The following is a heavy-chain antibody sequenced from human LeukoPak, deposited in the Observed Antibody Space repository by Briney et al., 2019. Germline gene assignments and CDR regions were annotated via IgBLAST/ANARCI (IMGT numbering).Heavy chain of an antibody. D-gene: IGHD4-17*01. CDR2: TYYRSKWHN. CDR1: GDSVSSNSVA. V-gene: IGHV6-1*01. CDR3: VRAVGTVTYDC. Sequence: SQTLSLTCAISGDSVSSNSVAWNWIRQSPSRGLEWLGRTYYRSKWHNDYALSVKSRVTINPDTSKNQFSLQLNSVTPEDTAVYYCVRAVGTVTYDCWGQGTLVTVSS. J-gene: IGHJ4*02.